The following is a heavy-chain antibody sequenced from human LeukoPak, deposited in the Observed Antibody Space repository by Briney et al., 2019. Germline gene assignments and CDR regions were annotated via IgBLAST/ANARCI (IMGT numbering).Heavy chain of an antibody. J-gene: IGHJ4*02. CDR2: ISSSSTI. CDR1: GFTFSSYS. D-gene: IGHD1-14*01. Sequence: PGGSLRLSCAASGFTFSSYSMNWVRQAPGKGLEWVSYISSSSTIYYADSVEGRFTISRDNAKNSLYLQMNSLRAEDTAVYYCARDLSYPTGHWGQGTLVTVSS. CDR3: ARDLSYPTGH. V-gene: IGHV3-48*04.